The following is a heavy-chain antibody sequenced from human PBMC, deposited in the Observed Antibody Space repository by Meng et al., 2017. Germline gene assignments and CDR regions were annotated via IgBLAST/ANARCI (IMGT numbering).Heavy chain of an antibody. CDR2: INHSGST. V-gene: IGHV4-34*01. Sequence: VQRPEWGAVLWKPSGTLSLCCTVYGWSFAGDYWSWIRQSPGEGLEWIGEINHSGSTNYNPSLKSRVTISVDTSKNQFSLKLSSVTAADTAVYYCARRRGGSSDWFDPWGQGTLVTVSS. CDR1: GWSFAGDY. D-gene: IGHD6-6*01. J-gene: IGHJ5*02. CDR3: ARRRGGSSDWFDP.